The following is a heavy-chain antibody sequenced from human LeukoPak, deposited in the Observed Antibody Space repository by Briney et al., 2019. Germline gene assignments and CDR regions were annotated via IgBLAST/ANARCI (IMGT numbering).Heavy chain of an antibody. CDR2: ITYDGRNE. D-gene: IGHD4-17*01. J-gene: IGHJ4*02. CDR3: AKNTHAVTTRLNYFDH. CDR1: GFLFRSYG. V-gene: IGHV3-30*18. Sequence: GGSLRLSCGASGFLFRSYGMQWVRQAPGKGLEWAAVITYDGRNEDYADSVKGRFTISRDNFESTLYLPMNSLRTEDTAVYYCAKNTHAVTTRLNYFDHWGQGILVTVSS.